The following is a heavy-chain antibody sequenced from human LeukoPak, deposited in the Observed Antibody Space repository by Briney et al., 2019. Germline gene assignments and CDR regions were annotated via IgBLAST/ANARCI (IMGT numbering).Heavy chain of an antibody. D-gene: IGHD3-3*01. V-gene: IGHV4-30-4*01. CDR2: THNSGST. CDR1: AGSITSHDYY. CDR3: AREGHDFWSGSRGWFDP. J-gene: IGHJ5*02. Sequence: SETLSLTCTVSAGSITSHDYYWSWIRQAPGKGLEWIGYTHNSGSTFYNPSLKSRFTISVDTSKNQFSLKVRSVTATDTAVYYCAREGHDFWSGSRGWFDPWGPGILVTVSS.